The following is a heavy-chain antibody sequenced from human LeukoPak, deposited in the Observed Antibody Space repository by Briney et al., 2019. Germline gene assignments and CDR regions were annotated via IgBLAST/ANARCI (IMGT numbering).Heavy chain of an antibody. CDR2: TWNGKNDK. Sequence: PGGSLRLSCATSGFTFSHYGMHWVRQAPGKGLDWVAVTWNGKNDKYYADSVKGRFTISRDDSKNTMYLQMNSLRAEDTAVYFCSREGPGGDPDYWGQGTLVTVSS. CDR1: GFTFSHYG. V-gene: IGHV3-33*01. CDR3: SREGPGGDPDY. J-gene: IGHJ4*02. D-gene: IGHD4-17*01.